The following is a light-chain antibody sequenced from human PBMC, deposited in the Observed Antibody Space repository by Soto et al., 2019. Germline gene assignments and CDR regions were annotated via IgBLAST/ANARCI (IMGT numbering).Light chain of an antibody. V-gene: IGLV2-23*02. Sequence: QCVLTQSASVFGSSGQTITISCTGTSSDVGSYNLVSWYQQHPGKAPKLMIYEVSKRPSGVSNRFSGSKSGNTASLTISGLQAEDEADYYCCSYAGSSTFVFGTGTKVTVL. J-gene: IGLJ1*01. CDR3: CSYAGSSTFV. CDR2: EVS. CDR1: SSDVGSYNL.